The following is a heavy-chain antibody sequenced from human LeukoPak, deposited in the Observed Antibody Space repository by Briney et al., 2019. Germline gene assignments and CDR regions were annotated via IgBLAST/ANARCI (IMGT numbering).Heavy chain of an antibody. Sequence: SVKVSCKASGGTFSSYAISWVRQAPGQGLKWMGTTIPIFGTANYAQKFQGRVTITTDESTSTAYMELSSLRSEDTAVYYCARDWFDRGAAGALPYYYYYMDVWGKGTTVTVSS. CDR1: GGTFSSYA. V-gene: IGHV1-69*05. J-gene: IGHJ6*03. CDR3: ARDWFDRGAAGALPYYYYYMDV. D-gene: IGHD6-13*01. CDR2: TIPIFGTA.